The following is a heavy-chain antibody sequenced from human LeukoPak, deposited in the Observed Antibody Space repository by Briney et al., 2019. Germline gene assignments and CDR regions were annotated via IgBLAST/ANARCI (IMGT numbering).Heavy chain of an antibody. Sequence: SGTLSLTCAVSGGSISSNNWWSWVRQPPGKGLEWIGEIYNSGSTNYNPSLKSRVTISVDKSKNQFSLRLSSVTAADTAAYYCARSGNSWYFDLWGRGTLVTVSS. CDR2: IYNSGST. J-gene: IGHJ2*01. V-gene: IGHV4-4*02. D-gene: IGHD4-23*01. CDR3: ARSGNSWYFDL. CDR1: GGSISSNNW.